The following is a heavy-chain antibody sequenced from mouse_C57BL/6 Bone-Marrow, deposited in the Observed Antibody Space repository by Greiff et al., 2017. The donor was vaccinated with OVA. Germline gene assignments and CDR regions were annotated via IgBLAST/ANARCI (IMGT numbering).Heavy chain of an antibody. V-gene: IGHV5-12*01. CDR2: ISNGGGST. D-gene: IGHD4-1*01. CDR3: ARQGWDEGAMDY. CDR1: GFTFSDYY. Sequence: EVHLVESGGGLVQPGGSLKLSCAASGFTFSDYYMYWVRQTPEKRLEWVAYISNGGGSTYYPDTVKGRFTISRDNAKNTLYLQMSRLKSEDTAMYYCARQGWDEGAMDYWGQGTSVTVSS. J-gene: IGHJ4*01.